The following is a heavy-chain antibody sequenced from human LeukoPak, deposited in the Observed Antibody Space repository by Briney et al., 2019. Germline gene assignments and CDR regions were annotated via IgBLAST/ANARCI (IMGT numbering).Heavy chain of an antibody. CDR1: GFPFSPYW. Sequence: GGSLRLSCAASGFPFSPYWLHWVRHAPGKGLVWVSRINGDGRSTSYADSVKGRFTISRDNSRNTLYLQMNSLRAEDAAVYYCARHHWFDPCGQGALVSVSS. CDR2: INGDGRST. V-gene: IGHV3-74*01. CDR3: ARHHWFDP. J-gene: IGHJ5*02.